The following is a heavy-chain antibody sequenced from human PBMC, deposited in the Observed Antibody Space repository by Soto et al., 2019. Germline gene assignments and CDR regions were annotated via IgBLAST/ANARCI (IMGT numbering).Heavy chain of an antibody. V-gene: IGHV1-69*02. Sequence: QVQLVQSGAEVKKPGSSVKVSCKASGGTFTSYIITWVRRAPGQGLEWMGRIIPVLDITYYAQKFQGRVTITADKSTSTAYMELGGLRSEDTAVYYCAKSPNPXXXXXSXHGMDVWGQGTTVTVSS. CDR1: GGTFTSYI. J-gene: IGHJ6*02. CDR3: AKSPNPXXXXXSXHGMDV. CDR2: IIPVLDIT.